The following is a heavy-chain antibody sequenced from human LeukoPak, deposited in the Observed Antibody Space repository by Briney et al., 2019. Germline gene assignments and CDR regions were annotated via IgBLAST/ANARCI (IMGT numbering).Heavy chain of an antibody. CDR2: ISGSSRYI. Sequence: GGSLRLSCAAPGFTFSRFTMNWVRQAPGKGLEWVSSISGSSRYIYYADSVKGRFTISRDNAKNSLYLQMNSLRVEDTAVYYCAREWFNGFDPWGQGTLVTVSS. D-gene: IGHD3-10*01. CDR1: GFTFSRFT. V-gene: IGHV3-21*01. J-gene: IGHJ5*02. CDR3: AREWFNGFDP.